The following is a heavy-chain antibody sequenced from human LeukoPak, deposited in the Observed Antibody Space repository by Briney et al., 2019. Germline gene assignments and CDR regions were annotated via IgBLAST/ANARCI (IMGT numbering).Heavy chain of an antibody. V-gene: IGHV4-34*01. D-gene: IGHD6-19*01. Sequence: PSETLSLTCAVYGGSFSGYYWSWIRRPPGKGLEWIGEINHSGSTNYNPSLKRRVTISVDTSKEQLSLSLSSVTAADTAVYFCVRESLVAVSRYYYYLMDVWGQGTSVTVSS. CDR1: GGSFSGYY. CDR3: VRESLVAVSRYYYYLMDV. J-gene: IGHJ6*02. CDR2: INHSGST.